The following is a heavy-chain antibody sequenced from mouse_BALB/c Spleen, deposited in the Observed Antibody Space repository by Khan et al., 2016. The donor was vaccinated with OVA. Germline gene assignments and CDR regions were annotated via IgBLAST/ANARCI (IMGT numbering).Heavy chain of an antibody. Sequence: DLVKPGASVKLSCKASGYTFTSYWINWIKQRPGQGLEWIGRIAPGSGSTYYNEMFKGTATLTVDTSSSTAYIQLRSLSAEDSAVYCCARSNYYGSSLYAMDYWGQGTSVTVSS. J-gene: IGHJ4*01. CDR2: IAPGSGST. V-gene: IGHV1S41*01. CDR3: ARSNYYGSSLYAMDY. CDR1: GYTFTSYW. D-gene: IGHD1-1*01.